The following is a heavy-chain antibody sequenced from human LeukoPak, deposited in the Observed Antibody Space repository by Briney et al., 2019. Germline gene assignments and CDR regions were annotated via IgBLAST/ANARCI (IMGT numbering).Heavy chain of an antibody. Sequence: SGTLSLTCTVSGGSISRSSYYWGWIRQPPGKGLEWIGNIYYGGSTYYNPSLKSRVTISVDTSKNQFSLKLSSVTAADTAVYYCARLQSGGNNGSWGQGKLVTVSS. CDR3: ARLQSGGNNGS. CDR2: IYYGGST. V-gene: IGHV4-39*01. D-gene: IGHD4-23*01. J-gene: IGHJ5*02. CDR1: GGSISRSSYY.